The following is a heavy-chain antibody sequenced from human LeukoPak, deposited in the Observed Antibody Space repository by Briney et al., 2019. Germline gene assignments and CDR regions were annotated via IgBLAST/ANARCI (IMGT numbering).Heavy chain of an antibody. J-gene: IGHJ4*02. CDR2: ISGSGGNT. Sequence: GGSLRLSCEASGFTFSAYAMTWVRQAPGKGLEWVSAISGSGGNTYYADSVKGRFTMSRDNSKNTLYLQMNSLRAEDTAVYFCAKTVSGSHSYQGGDYWGQGTLVTVST. CDR1: GFTFSAYA. CDR3: AKTVSGSHSYQGGDY. V-gene: IGHV3-23*01. D-gene: IGHD3-16*02.